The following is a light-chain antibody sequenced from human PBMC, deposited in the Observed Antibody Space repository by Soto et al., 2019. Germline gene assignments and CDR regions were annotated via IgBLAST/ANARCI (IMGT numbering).Light chain of an antibody. CDR3: QKYNNWPPET. CDR1: QSISDT. J-gene: IGKJ1*01. CDR2: GAS. V-gene: IGKV3-15*01. Sequence: EIVMPPSQATLSVSPVGRAPLSCIASQSISDTLAWYQKKPGQAPRLLIYGASRRATGFPARFSGSGSGTDFTLTIRRLKSEDFAVYYCQKYNNWPPETCGHGHKVDIK.